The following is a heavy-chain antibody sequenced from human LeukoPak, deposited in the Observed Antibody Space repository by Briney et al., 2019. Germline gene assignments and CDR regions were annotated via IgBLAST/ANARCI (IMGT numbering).Heavy chain of an antibody. CDR2: IQYDGSNK. CDR1: GFTFSTYG. Sequence: GGSLRLSCAASGFTFSTYGMHWVRQAPGKGLEWVTFIQYDGSNKYDADSVKGRFTISRDNSKNMLYLEMNSLSTEDTAVYYCAKVRYCSGANCYPDDNWGQGTLVTVSS. V-gene: IGHV3-30*02. CDR3: AKVRYCSGANCYPDDN. D-gene: IGHD2-15*01. J-gene: IGHJ4*02.